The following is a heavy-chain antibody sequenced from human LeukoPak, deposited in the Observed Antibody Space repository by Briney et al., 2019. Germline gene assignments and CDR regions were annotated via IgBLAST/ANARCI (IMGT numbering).Heavy chain of an antibody. J-gene: IGHJ4*02. CDR2: ITTYNGNT. CDR1: GYTFNKHG. V-gene: IGHV1-18*01. Sequence: ASVKVSCKASGYTFNKHGISWVRQAPGQGLEWMGWITTYNGNTNYAQKVQGRVTMTTDTSASTVYMELRSLRPDDTAVYYCARINGWLVSSGTVKYFDYWGQGTLATVSS. D-gene: IGHD6-19*01. CDR3: ARINGWLVSSGTVKYFDY.